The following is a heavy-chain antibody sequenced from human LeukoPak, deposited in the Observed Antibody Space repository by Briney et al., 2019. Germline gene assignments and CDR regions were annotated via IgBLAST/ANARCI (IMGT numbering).Heavy chain of an antibody. CDR1: GFTFSSYA. Sequence: GGSLRLSCAASGFTFSSYAMSWVRQAPGKGLEWVSAISGSGGSTYYADSVKGRFTISRDNSKNTLYLQMNSLRAEDTAVYYCAKDGDRRYFDWFPSPYGMDVWGQGTTVTVSS. J-gene: IGHJ6*02. D-gene: IGHD3-9*01. CDR3: AKDGDRRYFDWFPSPYGMDV. V-gene: IGHV3-23*01. CDR2: ISGSGGST.